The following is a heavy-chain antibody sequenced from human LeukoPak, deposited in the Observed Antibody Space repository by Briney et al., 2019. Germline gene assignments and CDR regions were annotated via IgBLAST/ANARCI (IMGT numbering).Heavy chain of an antibody. CDR2: IKQDGSEK. D-gene: IGHD2-21*02. V-gene: IGHV3-7*01. CDR3: ARVGLAYCGGDCYSSWFDP. J-gene: IGHJ5*02. CDR1: GFTFSSYW. Sequence: GGSLRLSCAASGFTFSSYWMSWVRQAPGKGLEWVANIKQDGSEKYYVDSVKGRFTISRDNAKNSLYLRMNSLRAEDTAVYYCARVGLAYCGGDCYSSWFDPWGQGTLVTVSS.